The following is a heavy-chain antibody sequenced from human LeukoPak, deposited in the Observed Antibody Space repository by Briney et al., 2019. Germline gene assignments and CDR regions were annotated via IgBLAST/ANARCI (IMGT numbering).Heavy chain of an antibody. Sequence: ASVKVSCKASGGTFSSYAISWVRQAPGQGLEWMGWINPNSGGTNYAQKFQGRVTMTRDTSISTAYMELSRLRSDDTAVYYCARGDRNAFDIWGQGTMVTVSS. CDR1: GGTFSSYA. V-gene: IGHV1-2*02. CDR2: INPNSGGT. CDR3: ARGDRNAFDI. D-gene: IGHD3-22*01. J-gene: IGHJ3*02.